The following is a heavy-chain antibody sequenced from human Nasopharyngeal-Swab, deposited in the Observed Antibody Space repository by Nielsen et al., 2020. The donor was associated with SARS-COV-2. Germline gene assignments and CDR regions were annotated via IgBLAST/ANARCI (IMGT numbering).Heavy chain of an antibody. CDR1: GFTFSTAV. CDR2: LGDGGTYT. CDR3: AKLGVRLATSGSDY. D-gene: IGHD1-26*01. V-gene: IGHV3-23*01. Sequence: GGSLRLSCAASGFTFSTAVMYWVRRAPGTGLEWVAALGDGGTYTSYADSVKGRFTISSDNSMNTLYLQMDSLRAEDTGVYYCAKLGVRLATSGSDYWGQGTLVTVSS. J-gene: IGHJ4*02.